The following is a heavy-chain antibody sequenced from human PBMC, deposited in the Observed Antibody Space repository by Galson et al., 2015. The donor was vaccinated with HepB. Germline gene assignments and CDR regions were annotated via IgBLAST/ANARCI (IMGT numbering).Heavy chain of an antibody. J-gene: IGHJ3*02. D-gene: IGHD2-21*02. Sequence: SLRLSCAASGFTFSSYDMTWVRQAPGKGLEYVSGISRGNGRGYYAESVKGRFTVSRDNSKNTVYLQMNSLGAEDTAMYYCVRDGYCILFSCGLDAFDTWGHGTMVTVSS. CDR2: ISRGNGRG. CDR3: VRDGYCILFSCGLDAFDT. V-gene: IGHV3-23*01. CDR1: GFTFSSYD.